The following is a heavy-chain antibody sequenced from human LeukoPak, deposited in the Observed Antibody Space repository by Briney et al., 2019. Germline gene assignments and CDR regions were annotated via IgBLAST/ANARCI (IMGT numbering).Heavy chain of an antibody. Sequence: GGSLRLSCAASGFTFSSYSMNWVRQAPGKGLEWVSPISSSSSYIYYADSVKGRFTISRDNAKNSLYLQMNSLRAEDTAVYYCARVKAARIYYYYMDVWGKGTTVTVSS. J-gene: IGHJ6*03. D-gene: IGHD6-6*01. CDR2: ISSSSSYI. CDR3: ARVKAARIYYYYMDV. V-gene: IGHV3-21*01. CDR1: GFTFSSYS.